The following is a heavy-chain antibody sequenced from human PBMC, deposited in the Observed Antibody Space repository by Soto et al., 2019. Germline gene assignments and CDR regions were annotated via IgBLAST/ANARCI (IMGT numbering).Heavy chain of an antibody. D-gene: IGHD3-10*01. CDR2: IDPSDSYT. Sequence: EVQLVQSGAEVKKPGESLRISCKGSGYSFTSYWISWVRQMPGKGLEWMGRIDPSDSYTNYSPSFQGHVTISADKSISTAYLQWSSLKASDTAMYYCARQPHYYGSGIAQGWFDPWGQGTLVTVSS. CDR3: ARQPHYYGSGIAQGWFDP. V-gene: IGHV5-10-1*03. CDR1: GYSFTSYW. J-gene: IGHJ5*02.